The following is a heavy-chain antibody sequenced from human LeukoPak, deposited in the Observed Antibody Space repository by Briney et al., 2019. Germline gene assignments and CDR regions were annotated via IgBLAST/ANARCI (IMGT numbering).Heavy chain of an antibody. J-gene: IGHJ4*02. CDR2: INHSGST. V-gene: IGHV4-34*01. CDR1: GGSFSGYY. Sequence: SETLSLTCAVYGGSFSGYYWSWIRQPPGKGLEWIGEINHSGSTNYNPSLKSRVTMSVDTSKNQFSLKLSSVTAADTAVYYCARVGGYSGYGTFDYWGQGTLVTVSS. D-gene: IGHD5-12*01. CDR3: ARVGGYSGYGTFDY.